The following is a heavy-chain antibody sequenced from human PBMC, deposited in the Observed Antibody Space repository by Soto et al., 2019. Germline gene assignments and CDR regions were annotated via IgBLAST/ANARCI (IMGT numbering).Heavy chain of an antibody. D-gene: IGHD4-17*01. CDR2: IKPDGSET. CDR1: GFTFSTYW. V-gene: IGHV3-7*01. CDR3: ASDSGDFYFDS. Sequence: GGSLRLSCAAAGFTFSTYWMTWVRQAPGKGLEWVANIKPDGSETYYVDSVKGRFTISRDNAKNSLFLQMNTLRAEDTGVYYCASDSGDFYFDSWGQGTLVTVSS. J-gene: IGHJ4*02.